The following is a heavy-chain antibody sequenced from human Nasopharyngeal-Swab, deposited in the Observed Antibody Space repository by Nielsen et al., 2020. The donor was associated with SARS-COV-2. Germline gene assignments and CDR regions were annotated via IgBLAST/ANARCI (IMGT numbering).Heavy chain of an antibody. CDR2: ISYDGINK. Sequence: GESLKISCAASGFIFSNYGMHWVRQAPGKGLEWVAVISYDGINKYDADSVKGRFTISRDNSKDTLYLQMNSLSPEDTAVYYCAKEGPGMFGVVGLDVWGQGTTVTVSS. CDR1: GFIFSNYG. D-gene: IGHD3-3*01. CDR3: AKEGPGMFGVVGLDV. J-gene: IGHJ6*02. V-gene: IGHV3-30*18.